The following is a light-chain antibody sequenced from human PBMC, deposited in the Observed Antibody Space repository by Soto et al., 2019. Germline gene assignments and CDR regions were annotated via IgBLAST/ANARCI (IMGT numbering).Light chain of an antibody. J-gene: IGKJ3*01. Sequence: DIQMTQSPSSLSASVGDRVTITCRATQGISNYLAWYQQKPGKVPKLLIYAASTLQSGVPSRFSGSGSGTDFTLTISSLQLEDVATYYCQRYISAPFTFGPGTNVDIK. CDR3: QRYISAPFT. V-gene: IGKV1-27*01. CDR1: QGISNY. CDR2: AAS.